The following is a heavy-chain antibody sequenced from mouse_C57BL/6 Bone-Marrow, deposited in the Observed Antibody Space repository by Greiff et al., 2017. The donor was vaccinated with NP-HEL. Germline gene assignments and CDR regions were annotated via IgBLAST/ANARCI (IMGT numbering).Heavy chain of an antibody. J-gene: IGHJ1*03. CDR1: GFTFSDFY. CDR2: SRNKANDYTT. Sequence: EVNVVESGGGLVQSGRSLRLSCATSGFTFSDFYMEWVRQAPGKGLEWIAASRNKANDYTTEYSASVKGRFIVSRDTSQSILYLQMNALRAEDTAIYYCARDYFDVWGTGTTVTVSS. CDR3: ARDYFDV. V-gene: IGHV7-1*01.